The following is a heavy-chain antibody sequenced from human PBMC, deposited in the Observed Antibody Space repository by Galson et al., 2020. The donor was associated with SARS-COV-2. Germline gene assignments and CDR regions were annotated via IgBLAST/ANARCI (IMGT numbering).Heavy chain of an antibody. J-gene: IGHJ6*03. D-gene: IGHD3-3*01. V-gene: IGHV3-23*01. CDR2: ISGSGGST. CDR1: GFTFSSYA. CDR3: AKDSSTIFGVITIDYYYMDV. Sequence: GGSLRLSCAASGFTFSSYAMSWVRQAPGQGLEWVSAISGSGGSTYYADSVTGRFTISRDNSKNTLYLQMNSLRAEDTAVYYCAKDSSTIFGVITIDYYYMDVWGKGTTVTVSS.